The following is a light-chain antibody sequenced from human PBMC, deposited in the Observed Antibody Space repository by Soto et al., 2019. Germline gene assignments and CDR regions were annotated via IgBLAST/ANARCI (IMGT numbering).Light chain of an antibody. CDR3: QQYGNSPRT. V-gene: IGKV3-15*01. Sequence: VRTQSPATLSVSPGERATLPGRASQSVRSNLAWYQQKPGQAPRLLIYGASTRATGIPARVSGSGSGTECTLASSRLEPEDFAVYDCQQYGNSPRTFGQGTKVEIK. J-gene: IGKJ1*01. CDR2: GAS. CDR1: QSVRSN.